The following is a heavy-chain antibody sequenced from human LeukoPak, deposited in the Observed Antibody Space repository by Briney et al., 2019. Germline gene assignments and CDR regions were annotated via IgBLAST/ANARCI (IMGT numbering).Heavy chain of an antibody. Sequence: GGSLRLSCAASGFTFSSYAMHWVRQAPGKGLEWVAVISYDGSNKYYADSVKGRFTISRDNSKNTLYLQMNSLRAEDTAVYYCAKTRYYYDSIGYYGYDYWGQGTLVTVSS. V-gene: IGHV3-30-3*02. CDR3: AKTRYYYDSIGYYGYDY. J-gene: IGHJ4*02. CDR1: GFTFSSYA. D-gene: IGHD3-22*01. CDR2: ISYDGSNK.